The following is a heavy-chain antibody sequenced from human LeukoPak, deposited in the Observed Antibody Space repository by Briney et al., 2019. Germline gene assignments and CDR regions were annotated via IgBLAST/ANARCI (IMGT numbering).Heavy chain of an antibody. J-gene: IGHJ4*02. Sequence: GRSLRLSCAASGFNFRSYEMNWVRQAPGKGLEWVSYISNTDETRTYADSVKGRFTISRDNTKNSLHLEMNSLRAEDTAVYYCAREIVSAVAGNFDYWGQGTLVTVSS. CDR2: ISNTDETR. V-gene: IGHV3-48*03. CDR1: GFNFRSYE. D-gene: IGHD6-19*01. CDR3: AREIVSAVAGNFDY.